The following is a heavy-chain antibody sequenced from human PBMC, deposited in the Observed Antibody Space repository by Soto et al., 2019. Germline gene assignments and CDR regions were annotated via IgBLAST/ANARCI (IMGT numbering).Heavy chain of an antibody. CDR2: IYYSGST. V-gene: IGHV4-31*02. D-gene: IGHD3-22*01. CDR3: AAASFFMIATY. CDR1: GGSISSGGYY. Sequence: TSETLSLTCTVSGGSISSGGYYWSWIRQHPGKGLEWIGYIYYSGSTYYNPSLKSRVTISVDTSKNQFSLKLSSVTAADTAVYYCAAASFFMIATYWGQGTLVTVSS. J-gene: IGHJ4*02.